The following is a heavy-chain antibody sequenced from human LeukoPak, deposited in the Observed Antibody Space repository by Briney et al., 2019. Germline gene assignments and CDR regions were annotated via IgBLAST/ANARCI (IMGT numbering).Heavy chain of an antibody. V-gene: IGHV4-39*01. Sequence: SETLSRTCTVSGGSISRSSYYWGWIRQPPGKGLEWIGSIYYSGSTYYNPSLKSRVTISVDTSKHQFSLKLSSVTAADAAVYYCARQGGYINYYYYYGMDVWGQGTTVTVSS. CDR3: ARQGGYINYYYYYGMDV. CDR1: GGSISRSSYY. J-gene: IGHJ6*02. D-gene: IGHD5-18*01. CDR2: IYYSGST.